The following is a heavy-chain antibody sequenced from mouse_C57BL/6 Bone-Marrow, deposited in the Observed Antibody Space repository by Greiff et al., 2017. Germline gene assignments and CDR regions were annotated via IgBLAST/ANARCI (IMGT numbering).Heavy chain of an antibody. Sequence: EVQGVESGGGLVQPGGSLKLSCAASGFTFSSYGMSWVRQTPDKRLELVATINSNGGSTYYPDSVKGRFTISRDNAKNTLYLQMSSLKSEDTAMYYGARDHYGSSYWGQGTTLTVSS. CDR3: ARDHYGSSY. J-gene: IGHJ2*01. V-gene: IGHV5-6-3*01. D-gene: IGHD1-1*01. CDR2: INSNGGST. CDR1: GFTFSSYG.